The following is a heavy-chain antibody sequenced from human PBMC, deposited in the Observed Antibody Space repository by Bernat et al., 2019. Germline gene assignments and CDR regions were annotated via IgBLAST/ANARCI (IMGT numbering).Heavy chain of an antibody. CDR3: ASTEGYCSGGSCPIDAFDI. CDR1: GYTFTSYG. D-gene: IGHD2-15*01. Sequence: QVQLVQSGAEVKKPGASVKVSCKASGYTFTSYGISWVRQAPGQGLEWMGWISAYNGNTNYAQKLQGRVTITTDTSTSTAYMELRSLRSDDTAVYYCASTEGYCSGGSCPIDAFDIWGQGTMVTVSS. J-gene: IGHJ3*02. V-gene: IGHV1-18*01. CDR2: ISAYNGNT.